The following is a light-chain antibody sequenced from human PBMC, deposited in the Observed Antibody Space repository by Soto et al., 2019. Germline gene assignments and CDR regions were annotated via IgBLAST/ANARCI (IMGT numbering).Light chain of an antibody. Sequence: DIQMTQSPSSLSASVGDRVTITCQASQDISNYLNWYQQKPGKAPKLLIYDASNLETGVPSRFSRSGSGTDFTFTISSLQPEDFATYYCQQHDNLPFTFGPGTKVDIK. CDR2: DAS. V-gene: IGKV1-33*01. J-gene: IGKJ3*01. CDR1: QDISNY. CDR3: QQHDNLPFT.